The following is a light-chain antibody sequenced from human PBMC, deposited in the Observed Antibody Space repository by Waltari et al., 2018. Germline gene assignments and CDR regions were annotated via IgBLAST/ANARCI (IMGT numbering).Light chain of an antibody. Sequence: DVVMTQSPLSLPVTLGQPASISCRSSQSLVHSYGNTYLSWFQQRPGQSPRRLIYKVSSRDSGVPDRFSGSGSGTDFTLKISRVEAEDIAIYYCMQGIHWPRSFGQGTKVEIE. J-gene: IGKJ1*01. CDR3: MQGIHWPRS. CDR2: KVS. V-gene: IGKV2-30*02. CDR1: QSLVHSYGNTY.